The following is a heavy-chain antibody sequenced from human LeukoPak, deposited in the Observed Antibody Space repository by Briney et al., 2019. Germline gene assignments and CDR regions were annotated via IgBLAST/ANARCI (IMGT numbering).Heavy chain of an antibody. Sequence: PGGSLRLSCAASGFTFSSYWMSWVRQAPGKGLEWVANIKQDGSEKYYVDSVKGRFTISRDNAKNSLYLQMNSLRAEDTAVYYCARSCTGYILQPLDFWGQGTMVTVSS. V-gene: IGHV3-7*01. CDR1: GFTFSSYW. D-gene: IGHD5-12*01. CDR2: IKQDGSEK. J-gene: IGHJ3*01. CDR3: ARSCTGYILQPLDF.